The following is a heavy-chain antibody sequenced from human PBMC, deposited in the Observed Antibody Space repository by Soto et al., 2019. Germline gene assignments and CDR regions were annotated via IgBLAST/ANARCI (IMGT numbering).Heavy chain of an antibody. Sequence: QVQLMQSGAEVKKPGASVKVSCKASGNTFTNYYIHWVRQAPGQGLEWMGTVNPSGGHTTYSQILLGRVTMTRDTSTSTLYMELTSLTSDDTAVYYCARGGHVVVVTAAFDYWGQGTLVTVSS. J-gene: IGHJ4*02. V-gene: IGHV1-46*01. CDR3: ARGGHVVVVTAAFDY. CDR2: VNPSGGHT. D-gene: IGHD2-21*02. CDR1: GNTFTNYY.